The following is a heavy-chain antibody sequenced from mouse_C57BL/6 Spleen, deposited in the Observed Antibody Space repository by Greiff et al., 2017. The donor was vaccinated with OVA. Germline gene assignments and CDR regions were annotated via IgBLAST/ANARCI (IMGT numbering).Heavy chain of an antibody. CDR3: ARGVNYFDY. J-gene: IGHJ2*01. V-gene: IGHV5-16*01. CDR2: IIYDGSST. CDR1: GFTFRDYY. Sequence: EVMLVESVGGLVQPGSSMKLSCTAPGFTFRDYYMAWVRHVPEKGLECVANIIYDGSSTYYLDSLKSRFIISRDNAKNILYLQMSSLKSEDTATYYCARGVNYFDYWGQGTTLTVSS.